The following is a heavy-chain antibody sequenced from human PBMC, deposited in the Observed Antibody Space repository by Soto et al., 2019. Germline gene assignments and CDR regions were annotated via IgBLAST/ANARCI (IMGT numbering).Heavy chain of an antibody. Sequence: GASVKVSCKASGGTFSSYAISWVRQAPGQGLEWMGGIIPIFGTASYAQKFQGRVTITADKSTSTAYMELSSLRSEDTAVYYCARSPVSEAWFDPWGQGTLVTVSS. CDR3: ARSPVSEAWFDP. CDR2: IIPIFGTA. J-gene: IGHJ5*02. CDR1: GGTFSSYA. V-gene: IGHV1-69*06.